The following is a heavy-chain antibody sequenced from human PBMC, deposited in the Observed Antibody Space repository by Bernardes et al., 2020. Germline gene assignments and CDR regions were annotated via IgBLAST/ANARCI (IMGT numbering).Heavy chain of an antibody. V-gene: IGHV4-34*01. J-gene: IGHJ4*02. CDR2: INHSGST. Sequence: SETLSLTCAVYGGSFSGYYWSWIRQPPGKGLEWIWEINHSGSTNYNPSPKSRVPISVDTSKNQSSLKLSPVTPADTAAYYCARGRGSATVTNPFDYWGQGTLVTVSS. D-gene: IGHD4-17*01. CDR1: GGSFSGYY. CDR3: ARGRGSATVTNPFDY.